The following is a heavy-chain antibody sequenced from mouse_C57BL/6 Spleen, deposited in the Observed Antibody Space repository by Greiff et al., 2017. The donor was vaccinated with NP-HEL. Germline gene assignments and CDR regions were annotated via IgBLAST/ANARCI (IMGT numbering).Heavy chain of an antibody. CDR3: AREITTVVADWYFEV. J-gene: IGHJ1*03. CDR1: GYAFSSYW. V-gene: IGHV1-80*01. D-gene: IGHD1-1*01. Sequence: VQLQQSGAELVKPGASVKISCKASGYAFSSYWMNWVKQRPGKGLEWIGQIYPGDGDTNYNGKFKGKATLTADKSSSTAYMQLSSLTSEDSAVYFCAREITTVVADWYFEVWGTGTTVTVSS. CDR2: IYPGDGDT.